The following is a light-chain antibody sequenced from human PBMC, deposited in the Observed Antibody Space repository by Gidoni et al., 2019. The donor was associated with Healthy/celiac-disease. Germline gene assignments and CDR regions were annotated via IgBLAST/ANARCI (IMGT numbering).Light chain of an antibody. Sequence: EIVLTQSPATLSLSPGERATLSCRASQSVSSYLAWYQQKPGQAPMLLIYDASNRATGIPARFSGSGSVTDFTLTIISLEPEDFAVYYFQQRSNWPLTFGGGTKVEIK. CDR1: QSVSSY. CDR2: DAS. CDR3: QQRSNWPLT. J-gene: IGKJ4*01. V-gene: IGKV3-11*01.